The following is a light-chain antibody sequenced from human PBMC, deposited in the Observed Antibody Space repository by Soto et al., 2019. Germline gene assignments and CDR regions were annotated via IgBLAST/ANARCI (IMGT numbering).Light chain of an antibody. CDR1: QSVSSL. J-gene: IGKJ1*01. Sequence: EVVMTQSPATLSVSPGERATLSCRASQSVSSLLAWYQQKPGQAPRLRIYGASTRATGIPDRFSASGSGTEFALAISSLQSGDFAVYYCQQFHNWPRTFGQGTKVDIK. CDR3: QQFHNWPRT. V-gene: IGKV3-15*01. CDR2: GAS.